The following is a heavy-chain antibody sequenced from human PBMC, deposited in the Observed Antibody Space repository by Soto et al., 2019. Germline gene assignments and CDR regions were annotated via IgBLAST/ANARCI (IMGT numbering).Heavy chain of an antibody. CDR3: ARVSPFYDILTGRYHYYRLDV. V-gene: IGHV4-34*01. CDR1: GEALGGYY. Sequence: QVQLQQWGAGPLKPSETLSLSCGVSGEALGGYYWSWIRQSSGKGLEWMGQINHSGDTNYNPSLKSRVTLSVDTSKNHLSLKLTSVTAADTAVYYCARVSPFYDILTGRYHYYRLDVWGQGTTVTVSS. J-gene: IGHJ6*02. D-gene: IGHD3-9*01. CDR2: INHSGDT.